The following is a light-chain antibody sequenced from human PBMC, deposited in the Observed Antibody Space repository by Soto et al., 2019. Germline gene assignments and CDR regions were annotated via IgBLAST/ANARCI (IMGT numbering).Light chain of an antibody. J-gene: IGKJ1*01. CDR2: GAS. V-gene: IGKV3-15*01. Sequence: EIVRTQSPATLSVSPGERATLSCRASQSVSSNLAWYQQKPGQAPRLLIYGASTRATGIPARFSGSGSGTGFTLTISSLQSEDFAVYYCQQYNNWPPTWTFGQGNKVEIK. CDR1: QSVSSN. CDR3: QQYNNWPPTWT.